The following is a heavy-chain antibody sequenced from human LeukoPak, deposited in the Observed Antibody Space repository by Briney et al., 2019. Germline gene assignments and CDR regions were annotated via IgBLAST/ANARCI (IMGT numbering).Heavy chain of an antibody. V-gene: IGHV3-11*04. Sequence: GGSLRLSCAASGFTFSDSYMSWIRQAPGKGLEWVSYITNSGTTIYYTDSVRGRFTVSRDNAKKSLYLQMNSLRAEDTAVYYCVTWEYQLLFDYWGQGTLVTVSS. CDR2: ITNSGTTI. J-gene: IGHJ4*02. CDR1: GFTFSDSY. CDR3: VTWEYQLLFDY. D-gene: IGHD2-2*01.